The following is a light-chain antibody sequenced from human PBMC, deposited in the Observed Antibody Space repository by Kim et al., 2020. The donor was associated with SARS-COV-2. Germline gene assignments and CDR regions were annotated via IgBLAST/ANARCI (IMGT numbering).Light chain of an antibody. V-gene: IGKV3-11*01. CDR2: RAS. CDR1: QSVTTS. CDR3: HQHANWPLT. J-gene: IGKJ4*01. Sequence: EIVLTQSPATLSLSPGERATLSCRASQSVTTSLDWFQQKPGQAPRLLIHRASNRATGIPARFRGSGSGTDFTLTINSLEPEDFALYYCHQHANWPLTFGGGTKLEI.